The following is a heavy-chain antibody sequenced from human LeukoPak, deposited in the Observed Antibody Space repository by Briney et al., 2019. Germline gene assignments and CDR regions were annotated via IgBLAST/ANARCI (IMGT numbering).Heavy chain of an antibody. Sequence: GGSLRLSCAASGFAFSNFAMSWVRQTPGKGLEWVSEISGSGGTTYYADSVKGRFTIPRDNSKNTLYLQMNSLRAEDTAVYYCARAVGPFDIWGQGTIVIVSS. CDR1: GFAFSNFA. J-gene: IGHJ3*02. V-gene: IGHV3-23*01. CDR2: ISGSGGTT. D-gene: IGHD3-16*01. CDR3: ARAVGPFDI.